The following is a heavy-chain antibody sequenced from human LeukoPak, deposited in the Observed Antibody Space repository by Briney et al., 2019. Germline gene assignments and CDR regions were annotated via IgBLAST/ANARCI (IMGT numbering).Heavy chain of an antibody. CDR2: IYYSGST. D-gene: IGHD3-3*01. CDR1: GGSISSGDYY. V-gene: IGHV4-30-4*01. Sequence: SETLSHTCTVSGGSISSGDYYWSWIRQPPGKGLEWIGYIYYSGSTYYNPSLKSRVSISVDTSKNQFSLKLSSVTAADTAVYYCARDRLTIFGVVTLYYYGMDVWGQGTTVTVSS. CDR3: ARDRLTIFGVVTLYYYGMDV. J-gene: IGHJ6*02.